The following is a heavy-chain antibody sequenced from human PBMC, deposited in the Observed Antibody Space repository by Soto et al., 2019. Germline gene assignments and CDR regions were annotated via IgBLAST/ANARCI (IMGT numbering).Heavy chain of an antibody. CDR1: GGSISSGDYY. D-gene: IGHD1-26*01. J-gene: IGHJ4*02. CDR3: ASDSGSRFFDY. Sequence: QVQLQESGPGLVKPSQTLSLTCTVSGGSISSGDYYWSWIRQPPGKGLEWIGYVYYSGSTYYNPTLKSRVTRPVDTSKNQFSLKLSSVTAADTAVYYCASDSGSRFFDYWGQGTLVTVSS. V-gene: IGHV4-30-4*01. CDR2: VYYSGST.